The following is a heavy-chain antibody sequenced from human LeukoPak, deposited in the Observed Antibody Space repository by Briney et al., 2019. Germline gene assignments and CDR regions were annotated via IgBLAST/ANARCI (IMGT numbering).Heavy chain of an antibody. V-gene: IGHV1-8*01. CDR1: GYTFISYD. CDR3: ARGELKGSAFDI. CDR2: TNPNSGNT. D-gene: IGHD1-26*01. Sequence: ASVKVSCKASGYTFISYDINWVRRATGQGLEWMGYTNPNSGNTVYAQKFQGRVTMTTDTSISTAYMELTSLTSEDTAVYYCARGELKGSAFDIWGQGTMVTVSS. J-gene: IGHJ3*02.